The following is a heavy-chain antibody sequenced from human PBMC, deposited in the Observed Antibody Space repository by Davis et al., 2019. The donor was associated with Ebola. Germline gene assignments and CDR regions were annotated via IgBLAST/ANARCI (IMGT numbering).Heavy chain of an antibody. CDR3: AKGIIGWNFAFGY. V-gene: IGHV3-23*01. Sequence: PGGSLRLSCAASGLTFSSYAMNWVRQAPGKGLEWVSAISASGVSTYYADSVKGRFTISRDNSKNTLYLQMNSLRVDDTAVYYCAKGIIGWNFAFGYWGQGTLVTVSS. CDR1: GLTFSSYA. J-gene: IGHJ4*02. CDR2: ISASGVST. D-gene: IGHD1-7*01.